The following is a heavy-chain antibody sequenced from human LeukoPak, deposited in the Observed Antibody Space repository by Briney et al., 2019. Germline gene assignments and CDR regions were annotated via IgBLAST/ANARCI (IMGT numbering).Heavy chain of an antibody. V-gene: IGHV3-20*04. J-gene: IGHJ4*02. CDR3: ARGGYSSSWYLYYFDY. CDR1: GFTVSSNY. CDR2: VNWNGGST. Sequence: GGSLRLSCAASGFTVSSNYMSWVRQAPGKGLEWISGVNWNGGSTGYADSVKGRFTISRDNAKNSLYLQMNSLRAEDTALYYCARGGYSSSWYLYYFDYWGQGTLVTVSS. D-gene: IGHD6-13*01.